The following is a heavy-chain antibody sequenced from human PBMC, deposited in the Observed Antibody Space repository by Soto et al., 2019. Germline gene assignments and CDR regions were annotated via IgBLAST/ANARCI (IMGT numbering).Heavy chain of an antibody. CDR3: AREGPNCSGGSCYSGSAYYFDY. J-gene: IGHJ4*02. Sequence: PSETLSLTCTVSGGSISSYYWSWIRQPPGKGLEWIGYIYYSGSTNYNPSLKSRVTISVDTSKNQFSLKLSSVTAADTAVYYCAREGPNCSGGSCYSGSAYYFDYWGQGTLVTVSS. CDR1: GGSISSYY. V-gene: IGHV4-59*12. CDR2: IYYSGST. D-gene: IGHD2-15*01.